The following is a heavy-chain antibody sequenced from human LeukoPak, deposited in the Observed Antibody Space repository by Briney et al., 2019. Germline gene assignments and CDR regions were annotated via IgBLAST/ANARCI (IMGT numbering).Heavy chain of an antibody. CDR1: GGSISSGDYY. D-gene: IGHD6-19*01. CDR2: IYYSGST. Sequence: PSQTLSLTCTVSGGSISSGDYYWSWIRQPPGKGLEWIGYIYYSGSTYYNPSLKSRVTISVDTSKNQFSLKLSSVTAADTAVYYCARLPNDREMSDSSGWSWGQGTLVTVSS. V-gene: IGHV4-30-4*08. J-gene: IGHJ5*02. CDR3: ARLPNDREMSDSSGWS.